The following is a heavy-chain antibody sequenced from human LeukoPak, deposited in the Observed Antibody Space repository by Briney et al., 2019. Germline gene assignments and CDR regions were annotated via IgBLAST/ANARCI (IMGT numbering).Heavy chain of an antibody. D-gene: IGHD3-22*01. J-gene: IGHJ4*02. Sequence: PSETLSLTCAVSGGSISSGGYSWSWIRQPPGKGLEWIGYIYYSGSTNYNPSLKSRVTISVDTSKNQFSLKLSSVTAADTAVYYCARGRNYYDSSGYYLLHTRYGYWGQGTLVTVSS. CDR2: IYYSGST. CDR3: ARGRNYYDSSGYYLLHTRYGY. CDR1: GGSISSGGYS. V-gene: IGHV4-61*08.